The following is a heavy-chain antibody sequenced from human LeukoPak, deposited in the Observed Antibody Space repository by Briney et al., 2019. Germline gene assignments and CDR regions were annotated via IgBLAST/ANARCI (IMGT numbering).Heavy chain of an antibody. D-gene: IGHD3-10*01. V-gene: IGHV3-53*01. CDR1: GFTVISNY. J-gene: IGHJ4*02. CDR3: ASGGLGARKYYSDPFHY. CDR2: IYSAGAT. Sequence: GGSLRLSCAASGFTVISNYVSGLRQAPGKGLEWVSIIYSAGATYYADSVRGRFTISRDNSKNTVCLQMNNLRAKDTAVYYCASGGLGARKYYSDPFHYWGQGTLVTVSS.